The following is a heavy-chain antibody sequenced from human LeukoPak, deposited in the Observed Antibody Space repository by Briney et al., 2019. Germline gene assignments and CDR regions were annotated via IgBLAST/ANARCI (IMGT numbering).Heavy chain of an antibody. Sequence: ASVKVSCTASGYTFTNYDINWVRQATGQGLEWMGWVNPNSGYTGYVQRFQGRVTMTRNTSITTAYMELSSLRSEDTAVYYCVRGNSHYGMDVWGQGTTVTVSS. D-gene: IGHD4-23*01. CDR1: GYTFTNYD. J-gene: IGHJ6*02. CDR2: VNPNSGYT. V-gene: IGHV1-8*01. CDR3: VRGNSHYGMDV.